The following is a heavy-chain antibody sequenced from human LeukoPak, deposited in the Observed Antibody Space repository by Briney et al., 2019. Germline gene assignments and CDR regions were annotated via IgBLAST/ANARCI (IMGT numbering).Heavy chain of an antibody. J-gene: IGHJ3*02. V-gene: IGHV4-39*07. CDR3: AASTAGDAFDI. D-gene: IGHD2-21*02. CDR1: GGSISSSSYY. CDR2: INHSGST. Sequence: PSETLSLTCTVSGGSISSSSYYWGWIRQPPGKGLEWIGEINHSGSTNYNPSLKSRVTISVDTSKNQFSLKLSSVTAADTAVYYCAASTAGDAFDIWGQGTMVTVSS.